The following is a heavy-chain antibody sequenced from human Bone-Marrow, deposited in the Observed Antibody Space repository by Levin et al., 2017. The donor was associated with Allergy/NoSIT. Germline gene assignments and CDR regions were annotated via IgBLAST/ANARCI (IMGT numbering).Heavy chain of an antibody. CDR1: GFSLSTYA. D-gene: IGHD6-19*01. CDR3: AKCGIAVPGRVDY. Sequence: LSLTCAASGFSLSTYAMSWVRQAPGKGLEWVSTISGSGTAYYADSVKGRFTISSDNSKNTLYLQMRSLRAGDTAIYYCAKCGIAVPGRVDYWGQGALVTVSS. V-gene: IGHV3-23*01. J-gene: IGHJ4*02. CDR2: ISGSGTA.